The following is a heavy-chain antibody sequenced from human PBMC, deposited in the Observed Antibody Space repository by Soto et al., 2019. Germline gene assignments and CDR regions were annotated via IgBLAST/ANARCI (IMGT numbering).Heavy chain of an antibody. CDR2: IIHIFGTA. CDR1: GGTFSSYA. Sequence: QVQLVQSGAEVKKPGSSVKVSCKASGGTFSSYAISWVRQAPGQGLEWMGGIIHIFGTANYAQKLQGRVTITADESTSKAYMEVSSLRSEDTAVYYCARGDTAPSYYYYGMDVWGQGTTVTVSS. CDR3: ARGDTAPSYYYYGMDV. V-gene: IGHV1-69*01. D-gene: IGHD5-18*01. J-gene: IGHJ6*02.